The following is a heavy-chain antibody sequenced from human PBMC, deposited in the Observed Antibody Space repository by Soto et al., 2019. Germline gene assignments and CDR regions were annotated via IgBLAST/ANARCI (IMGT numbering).Heavy chain of an antibody. D-gene: IGHD5-18*01. J-gene: IGHJ4*02. CDR2: ISYDGSYK. CDR3: AKDLFTLRDGYNFFDY. Sequence: PGGSLRLSCAASGFVFNNYGMHWVRQAPGKGLDWVAAISYDGSYKFYADSVQGRFTISRDNSKNTLSLQINSLRSDDTAVYYCAKDLFTLRDGYNFFDYWGQGGLVTVSS. V-gene: IGHV3-30*18. CDR1: GFVFNNYG.